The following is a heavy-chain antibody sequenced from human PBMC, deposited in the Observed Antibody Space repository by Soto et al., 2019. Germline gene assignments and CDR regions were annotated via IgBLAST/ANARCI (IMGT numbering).Heavy chain of an antibody. Sequence: AASVKVSCKASGYPFTTYAISWVRQAPGQGLEWMGWISTYNGNTNYAQKFQGRVTMTTDTSTSTAYMELGSLRSDDTAVYYCARDLGIVVTNWFDPWGQGTRVTVSS. CDR2: ISTYNGNT. D-gene: IGHD3-22*01. CDR1: GYPFTTYA. V-gene: IGHV1-18*01. J-gene: IGHJ5*02. CDR3: ARDLGIVVTNWFDP.